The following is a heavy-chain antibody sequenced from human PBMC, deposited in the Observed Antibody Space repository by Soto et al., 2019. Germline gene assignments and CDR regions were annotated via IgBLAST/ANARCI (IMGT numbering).Heavy chain of an antibody. CDR3: ARALYYYGSGSYYNSKAWFDP. J-gene: IGHJ5*02. CDR1: GGSFSGYY. CDR2: INHSGST. Sequence: SETLSLTCAVYGGSFSGYYWSWIRQPPGKGLEWIGEINHSGSTNYNPSLKSRVTISVDTSKNQFSLKLSSVTAADTAVYYCARALYYYGSGSYYNSKAWFDPWGQGTLVTVSS. D-gene: IGHD3-10*01. V-gene: IGHV4-34*01.